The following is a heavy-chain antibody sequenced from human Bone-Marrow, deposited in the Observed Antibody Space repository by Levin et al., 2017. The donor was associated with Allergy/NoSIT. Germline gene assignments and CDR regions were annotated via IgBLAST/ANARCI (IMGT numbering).Heavy chain of an antibody. Sequence: GESLKISCAASGFTFSSYWMHWVRQAPGKGLVWVSRINSDGSSTTYADSVKGRFTISRDNAKNTLYLQMNSLRAEDTAVYYCVRGVNNDYWGQGTVVTVSS. CDR2: INSDGSST. CDR1: GFTFSSYW. V-gene: IGHV3-74*01. J-gene: IGHJ4*02. D-gene: IGHD1/OR15-1a*01. CDR3: VRGVNNDY.